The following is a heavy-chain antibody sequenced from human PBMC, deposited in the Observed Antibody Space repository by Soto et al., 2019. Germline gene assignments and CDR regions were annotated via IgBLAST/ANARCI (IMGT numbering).Heavy chain of an antibody. CDR2: IKRKSDGGTT. D-gene: IGHD3-22*01. V-gene: IGHV3-15*07. Sequence: GGSLRRSCAASGFTFTNAWMNCVRQAPGKGLEWVGRIKRKSDGGTTDYAAPVKDRFTISRDDSKNTLYLQMSSLKTEDTAVYYCTTVFYDSSGNPDYWGQGTLVTVSS. J-gene: IGHJ4*02. CDR3: TTVFYDSSGNPDY. CDR1: GFTFTNAW.